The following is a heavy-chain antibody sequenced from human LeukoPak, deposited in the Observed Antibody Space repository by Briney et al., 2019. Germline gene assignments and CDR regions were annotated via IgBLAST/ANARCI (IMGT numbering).Heavy chain of an antibody. D-gene: IGHD3-10*01. Sequence: SQTLSLTCTVSGGSISSGGYYWSWIRQHPGKGLEWIGYIYYSGSTYYNPSLKSRVTISVDTSKNQFSLKLSSVTAADTAVYYCARVVWFGELFEYYFDYWGQGTLVTVS. CDR3: ARVVWFGELFEYYFDY. V-gene: IGHV4-31*03. CDR1: GGSISSGGYY. CDR2: IYYSGST. J-gene: IGHJ4*02.